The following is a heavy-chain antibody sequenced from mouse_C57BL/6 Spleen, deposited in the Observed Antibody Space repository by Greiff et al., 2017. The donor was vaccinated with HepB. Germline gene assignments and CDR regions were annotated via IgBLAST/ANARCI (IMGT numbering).Heavy chain of an antibody. CDR1: GYTFTSYW. Sequence: QVHVKQPGAELVMPGASVKLSCKASGYTFTSYWMHWVKQRPGQGLEWIGEIDPSDSYTNYNQKFKGKSTLTVDKSSSTAYMQLSSLTSEDSAVYYCARNYDSFFDYWGQGTTLTVSS. CDR2: IDPSDSYT. V-gene: IGHV1-69*01. J-gene: IGHJ2*01. CDR3: ARNYDSFFDY. D-gene: IGHD2-4*01.